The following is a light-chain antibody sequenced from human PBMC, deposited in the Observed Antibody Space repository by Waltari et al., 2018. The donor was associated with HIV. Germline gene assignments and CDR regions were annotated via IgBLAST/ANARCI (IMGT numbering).Light chain of an antibody. CDR3: CSYVGWSTILYV. Sequence: QSALTQPASVSGSPGQSITISCTGTSSDVGSYNLVSWYQQHPGKAPKLMIYEVSKRPSGVSNRFSGSKSGNTASLTISGLRAEDEADYYCCSYVGWSTILYVFGTGTKVTVL. J-gene: IGLJ1*01. CDR2: EVS. CDR1: SSDVGSYNL. V-gene: IGLV2-23*02.